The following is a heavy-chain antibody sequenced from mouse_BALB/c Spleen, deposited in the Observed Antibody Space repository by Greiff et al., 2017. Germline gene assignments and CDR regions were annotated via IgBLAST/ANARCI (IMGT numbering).Heavy chain of an antibody. Sequence: EVKLMESGGDLVKPGGSLKLSCAASGFTFSSYGMSWVRQTPDKRLEWVATISSGGSYTYYPDSVKGRFTISRDNAKNTLYLQMSSLKSEDTAMYYCASPWTAYWGQGTLVTVSA. CDR2: ISSGGSYT. CDR3: ASPWTAY. CDR1: GFTFSSYG. J-gene: IGHJ3*01. V-gene: IGHV5-6*01.